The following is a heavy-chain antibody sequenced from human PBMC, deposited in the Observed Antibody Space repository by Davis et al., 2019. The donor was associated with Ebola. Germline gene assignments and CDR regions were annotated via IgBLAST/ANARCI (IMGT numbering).Heavy chain of an antibody. CDR2: IYYNEGT. CDR1: GGSFSGYY. CDR3: IGGSSSFDY. D-gene: IGHD6-6*01. V-gene: IGHV4-59*08. J-gene: IGHJ4*02. Sequence: MPSETLSLTCAVYGGSFSGYYWSWIRQPPGKGLEWVGYIYYNEGTNYNPSLKSRVTISVDTSKNQFSLKLSSVTAADTAVYYCIGGSSSFDYWGQGTLVTVSS.